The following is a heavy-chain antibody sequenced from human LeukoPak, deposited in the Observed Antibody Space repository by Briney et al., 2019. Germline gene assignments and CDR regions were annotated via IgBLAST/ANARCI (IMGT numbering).Heavy chain of an antibody. Sequence: LDTLSLTCTVSGGSLNHYYWSWIRQPPGKGLEYLGYIFYIGTTHYNPPLRRHVSMTEDTPQHQFSLSLASVAPADTAGYFCARLDHTRWQYYCDYWGRGIVVTVSS. V-gene: IGHV4-59*07. J-gene: IGHJ4*01. CDR2: IFYIGTT. D-gene: IGHD3/OR15-3a*01. CDR1: GGSLNHYY. CDR3: ARLDHTRWQYYCDY.